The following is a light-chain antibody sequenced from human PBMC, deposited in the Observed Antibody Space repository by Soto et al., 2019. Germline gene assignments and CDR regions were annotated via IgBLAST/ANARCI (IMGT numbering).Light chain of an antibody. Sequence: QSALTQPPSASGSPGQSVTISCTGTSSDVGGYNYVSWYQQHPGKAPKLIIYGVSKRPSGVPDRFSGSKSGNTASLTVSGLQAEDEADYYCTSYAGSNNLGVFGGGTKLTVL. V-gene: IGLV2-8*01. J-gene: IGLJ3*02. CDR2: GVS. CDR3: TSYAGSNNLGV. CDR1: SSDVGGYNY.